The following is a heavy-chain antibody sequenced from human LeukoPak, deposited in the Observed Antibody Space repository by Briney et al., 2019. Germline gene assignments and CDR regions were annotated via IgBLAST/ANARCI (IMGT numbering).Heavy chain of an antibody. CDR1: GGSFSGYY. J-gene: IGHJ4*02. CDR2: INHSGNA. V-gene: IGHV4-34*01. D-gene: IGHD2-2*01. CDR3: ARVGDDRYCSSTSCSFDY. Sequence: SETLSLTCAVSGGSFSGYYWTWIRQPPGKGLEWIGEINHSGNANYNPSLKSRVTISLDMSENHFSLKLTSVTAADTAVYYCARVGDDRYCSSTSCSFDYWGQGTLVTVSS.